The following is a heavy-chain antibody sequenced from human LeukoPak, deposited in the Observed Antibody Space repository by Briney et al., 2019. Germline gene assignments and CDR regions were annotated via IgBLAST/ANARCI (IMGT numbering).Heavy chain of an antibody. Sequence: SEALSLTCTVSGGSISSGSYYWSWIRQPAGKGLEWIGRIYTSGSTNYNPSLKSRVTISVDTSKNQFSLKLSSVTAADTAVYYCARIPYSYGPREYWGQGTLVTVSS. CDR1: GGSISSGSYY. V-gene: IGHV4-61*02. CDR2: IYTSGST. D-gene: IGHD5-18*01. CDR3: ARIPYSYGPREY. J-gene: IGHJ4*02.